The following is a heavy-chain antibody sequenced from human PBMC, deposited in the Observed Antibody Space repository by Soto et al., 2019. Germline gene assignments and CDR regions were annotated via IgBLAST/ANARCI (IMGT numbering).Heavy chain of an antibody. CDR3: ARSHIVPRLFMYPYDY. V-gene: IGHV4-39*01. J-gene: IGHJ4*02. Sequence: PSETLSLTCTVSGASIRSSTFYWGWIRQPPGKGLESIANIYYDGSTYYNPSLKSRVTISVDTSKNQFSLKLSSVTAADTAVYNCARSHIVPRLFMYPYDYWGQGTLVTVSS. CDR1: GASIRSSTFY. D-gene: IGHD5-12*01. CDR2: IYYDGST.